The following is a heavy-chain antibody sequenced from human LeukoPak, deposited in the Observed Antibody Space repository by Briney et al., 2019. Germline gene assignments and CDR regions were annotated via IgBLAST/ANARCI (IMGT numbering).Heavy chain of an antibody. D-gene: IGHD1-20*01. CDR2: ISYDGSNK. Sequence: PGGSLRLSCAASGFTFSSYGMHWVRQAPGKGLEWVAVISYDGSNKYYADSVKGRFTISRDNSKNTLYLQMNSLRAEDTAVYYCAKDAVTGTSVEYYFDYWGQGTLVTVSS. CDR3: AKDAVTGTSVEYYFDY. V-gene: IGHV3-30*18. CDR1: GFTFSSYG. J-gene: IGHJ4*02.